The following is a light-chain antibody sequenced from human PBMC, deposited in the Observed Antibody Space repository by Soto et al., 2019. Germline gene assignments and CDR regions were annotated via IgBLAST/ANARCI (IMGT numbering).Light chain of an antibody. V-gene: IGKV3-20*01. CDR1: QSVSTTY. Sequence: EIVLTQSPGTLSLSPGERATLSCRASQSVSTTYLAWYQQNPGQAPRLLIYGASSRATGIPDRFSGSGSGTDFTLTISRLEPEDFAVYYRQQYGSSPGTFGQGTKLDIK. CDR3: QQYGSSPGT. CDR2: GAS. J-gene: IGKJ2*02.